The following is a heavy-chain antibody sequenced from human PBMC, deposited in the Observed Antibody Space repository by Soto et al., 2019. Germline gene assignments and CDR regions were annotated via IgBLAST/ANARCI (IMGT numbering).Heavy chain of an antibody. D-gene: IGHD3-22*01. CDR1: GYTFTSYA. J-gene: IGHJ3*02. V-gene: IGHV1-69*13. Sequence: QVQLVQSGAEVKKPGASVKVSCKASGYTFTSYAISWVRQAPGQGLEWMGGIIPIFGTANYAQKFQGRVTITADESTSTAYMELSSLRSEDTAVYYCATCSMISSRGAFDIWGQGTMVTVSS. CDR2: IIPIFGTA. CDR3: ATCSMISSRGAFDI.